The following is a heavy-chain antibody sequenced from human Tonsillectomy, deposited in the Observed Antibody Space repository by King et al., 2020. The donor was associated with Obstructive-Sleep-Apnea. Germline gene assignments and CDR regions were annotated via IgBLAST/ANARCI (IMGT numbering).Heavy chain of an antibody. Sequence: VQLVESGGGLVQPGGSLRLSCAASGFTFSSYSMNWVRQAPGKGLEWVSYISSSSSTIYYADSVKGRFTISRDNAKNSLYLQMNSLRAEDTAVYYCARVDGGSGPNWFDPWGQGTLVTVSS. V-gene: IGHV3-48*04. CDR1: GFTFSSYS. CDR3: ARVDGGSGPNWFDP. D-gene: IGHD2-15*01. J-gene: IGHJ5*02. CDR2: ISSSSSTI.